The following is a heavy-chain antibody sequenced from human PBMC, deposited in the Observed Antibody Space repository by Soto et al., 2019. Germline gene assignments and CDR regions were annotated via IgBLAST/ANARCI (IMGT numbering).Heavy chain of an antibody. Sequence: ASVKVSCKASGYTFTSYAMHWVRQAPGQRLEWMGWINAGNGNTKYSQKFQGRVTITRDTSASTAYMGLSSLRSEDTAVYYCAIGVPAAIPVDYYYGMDVWGQGTTVTVSS. CDR3: AIGVPAAIPVDYYYGMDV. V-gene: IGHV1-3*01. CDR1: GYTFTSYA. D-gene: IGHD2-2*02. CDR2: INAGNGNT. J-gene: IGHJ6*02.